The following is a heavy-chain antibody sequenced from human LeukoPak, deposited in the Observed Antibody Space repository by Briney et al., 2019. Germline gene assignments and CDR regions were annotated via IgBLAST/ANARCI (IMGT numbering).Heavy chain of an antibody. CDR2: INPNSGGT. CDR3: ARDHSGTYYIDALDI. D-gene: IGHD3-10*01. CDR1: GYTFNTYG. J-gene: IGHJ3*02. Sequence: ASVKVSCKASGYTFNTYGINWVRQAPGQGLEWMGWINPNSGGTNYTQKFQGRVTLTRDTSISSAYMELNRLRSDDTAVYYCARDHSGTYYIDALDIWGQGTMVTVSS. V-gene: IGHV1-2*02.